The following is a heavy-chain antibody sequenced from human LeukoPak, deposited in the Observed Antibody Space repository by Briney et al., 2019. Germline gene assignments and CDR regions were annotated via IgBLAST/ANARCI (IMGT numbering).Heavy chain of an antibody. J-gene: IGHJ4*02. CDR2: IYTSGST. CDR1: GGSISSGSYY. Sequence: SETPSLTCTVSGGSISSGSYYWSWIRQPAGKGLEWIGRIYTSGSTNYNPSLKSRVTISVDTSKNQFSLKLSSVTAADTAVYYCATTYYYDSSGYYYDNDYWGQGTLVTVSS. CDR3: ATTYYYDSSGYYYDNDY. V-gene: IGHV4-61*02. D-gene: IGHD3-22*01.